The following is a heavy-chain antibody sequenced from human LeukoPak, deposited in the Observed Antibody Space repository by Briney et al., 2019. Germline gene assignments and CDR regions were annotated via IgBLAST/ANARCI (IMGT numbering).Heavy chain of an antibody. D-gene: IGHD6-13*01. J-gene: IGHJ6*03. CDR2: ISSSSSYI. Sequence: GSLRLSCAASGFTFSSYSMNWVRQAPGKGLEWVSSISSSSSYIHYADSVKGRFTISRDNAKNSLYLQMNSLRAEDTAVYYCASAQQLVRNYYYYYMDVWGKGTTVTVSS. CDR1: GFTFSSYS. CDR3: ASAQQLVRNYYYYYMDV. V-gene: IGHV3-21*06.